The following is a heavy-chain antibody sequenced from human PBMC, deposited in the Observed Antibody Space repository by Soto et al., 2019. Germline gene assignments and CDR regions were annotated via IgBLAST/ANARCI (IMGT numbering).Heavy chain of an antibody. J-gene: IGHJ6*03. CDR1: GGSISSYY. V-gene: IGHV4-59*01. CDR3: ARGRSYPNYYYYYYMDV. D-gene: IGHD1-26*01. Sequence: QVQLQESGPGLVKPSETLSLTCTVSGGSISSYYWSWIRQPPGKGLEWIGYIYYSGSTNYNPSLKSRVTISVDTSKNQFSLKLSSVTAADTAVYYCARGRSYPNYYYYYYMDVWGKGTTVTVSS. CDR2: IYYSGST.